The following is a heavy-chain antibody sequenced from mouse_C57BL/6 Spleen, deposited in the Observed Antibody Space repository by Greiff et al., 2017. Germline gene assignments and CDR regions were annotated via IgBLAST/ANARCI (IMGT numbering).Heavy chain of an antibody. CDR2: IDPEDGDT. CDR3: THYSNYYFDY. D-gene: IGHD2-5*01. J-gene: IGHJ2*01. V-gene: IGHV14-1*01. Sequence: VHVKQSGAELVRPGASVKLSCTASGFNIKDYYMHWVKQRPEQGLEWIGRIDPEDGDTEYAPKFQGKATMTADTSSNTAYLQLSSLTSEDTAVYYCTHYSNYYFDYWGQGTTLTVSS. CDR1: GFNIKDYY.